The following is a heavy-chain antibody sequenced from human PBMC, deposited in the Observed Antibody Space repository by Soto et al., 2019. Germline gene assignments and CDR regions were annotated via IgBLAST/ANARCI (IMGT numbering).Heavy chain of an antibody. J-gene: IGHJ4*02. CDR2: IYHSGST. D-gene: IGHD4-17*01. CDR1: GGSISSGGYS. CDR3: ARATPITYGGNSKKGTYYFDY. Sequence: SETLSLTCAVSGGSISSGGYSWSWIRQPPGKGLEWIGYIYHSGSTYYNPSLKSRVTISVDRSKNQFSLKLSSVTAADTAVYYCARATPITYGGNSKKGTYYFDYWGQGTLVTVSS. V-gene: IGHV4-30-2*01.